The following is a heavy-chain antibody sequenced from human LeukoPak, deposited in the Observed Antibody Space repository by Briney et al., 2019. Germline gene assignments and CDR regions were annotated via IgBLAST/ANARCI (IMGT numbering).Heavy chain of an antibody. D-gene: IGHD2-21*02. Sequence: ASVKVSCKASGYTFTGYYMHWVRQAPGQGLEWMGWINPNSGGTNYAQKFQGWVTMTRDTSISTAYMELSRLRSDDTAVYYCARAARAPAYCGGDCYFDYWGQGTLVTVSS. V-gene: IGHV1-2*04. CDR1: GYTFTGYY. CDR2: INPNSGGT. J-gene: IGHJ4*02. CDR3: ARAARAPAYCGGDCYFDY.